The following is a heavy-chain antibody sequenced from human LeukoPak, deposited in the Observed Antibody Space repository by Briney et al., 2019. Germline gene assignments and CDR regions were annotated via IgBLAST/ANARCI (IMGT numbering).Heavy chain of an antibody. Sequence: GGSLRLSCAASGFTFSSYGMHWARQAPGKGLEWVSAISGNSGSTYYADSGKSRFTISRDNSKNTLYLQMNSLRAEDTAVYYCAKDPYIYDSSGRVDPWGQGTLVTVSS. V-gene: IGHV3-23*01. CDR2: ISGNSGST. CDR3: AKDPYIYDSSGRVDP. D-gene: IGHD3-22*01. J-gene: IGHJ5*02. CDR1: GFTFSSYG.